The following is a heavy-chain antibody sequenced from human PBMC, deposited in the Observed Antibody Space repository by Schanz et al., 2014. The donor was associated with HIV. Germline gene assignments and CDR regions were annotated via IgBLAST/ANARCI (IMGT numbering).Heavy chain of an antibody. D-gene: IGHD2-15*01. J-gene: IGHJ4*02. Sequence: QVQLVESGGGVVQPGRSLRLSCAVSGFTFSNYAMHWVRQAPGKGLEGVAVISNDGSNKYYADSVKGRFTISRDNSKNTLYLQMNSLRADDTAVYYCARGGIWEWDQPDFDYWGQGTLVTVSS. CDR2: ISNDGSNK. V-gene: IGHV3-30-3*01. CDR1: GFTFSNYA. CDR3: ARGGIWEWDQPDFDY.